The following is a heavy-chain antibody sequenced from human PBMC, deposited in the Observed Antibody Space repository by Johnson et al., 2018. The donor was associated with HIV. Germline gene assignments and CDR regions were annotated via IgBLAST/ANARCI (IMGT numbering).Heavy chain of an antibody. V-gene: IGHV3-66*01. CDR3: ARGGIRGYSYGPGAFDI. CDR1: GFTVSSNY. D-gene: IGHD5-18*01. CDR2: IYSGGST. Sequence: VQLVESGGGLVQPGGSLRLSCAVSGFTVSSNYITWVRQAPGKGLEWISVIYSGGSTYYADSVKGRFTISRDNSKNTLYLQMNSLRAEDTAVYYCARGGIRGYSYGPGAFDIWGQGTMVTVSS. J-gene: IGHJ3*02.